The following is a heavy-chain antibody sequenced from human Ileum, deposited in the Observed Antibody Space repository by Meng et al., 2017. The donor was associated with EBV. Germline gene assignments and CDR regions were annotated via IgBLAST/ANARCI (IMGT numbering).Heavy chain of an antibody. J-gene: IGHJ4*02. CDR2: VYPSWTP. Sequence: VDLQHSCLRLVRPSVTLSLSFIVSGVLFICSYWLSWVRQSPEKGLEWIGEVYPSWTPYYNPSLKSRVTISLDKSRNQFSLNLIHFTAADAALYYCARDAFQYASGIPAHWGQGTLVTVPS. CDR3: ARDAFQYASGIPAH. CDR1: GVLFICSYW. V-gene: IGHV4/OR15-8*01. D-gene: IGHD3-16*01.